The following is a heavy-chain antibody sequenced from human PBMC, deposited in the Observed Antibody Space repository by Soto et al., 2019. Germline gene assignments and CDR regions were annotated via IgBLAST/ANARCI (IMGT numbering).Heavy chain of an antibody. CDR1: GYTFTSYG. J-gene: IGHJ4*02. CDR3: ARDAPPADY. V-gene: IGHV1-18*01. Sequence: QVQLVQSGAEGKKPGASVKVSCKASGYTFTSYGISWVRQAPGQGLEWMGGIRAYNANTNYAQKLQGRATMTTDTSTSTAYMQLRSLSSDDPAVYYCARDAPPADYWGQGTLVTVSS. CDR2: IRAYNANT.